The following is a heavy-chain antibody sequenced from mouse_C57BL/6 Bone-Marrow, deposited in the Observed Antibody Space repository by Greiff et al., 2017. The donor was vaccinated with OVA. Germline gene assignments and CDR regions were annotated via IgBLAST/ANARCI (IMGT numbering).Heavy chain of an antibody. CDR1: GYTLTDYY. D-gene: IGHD2-2*01. Sequence: VKLMESGAELVRPGASVKLSCKASGYTLTDYYISWVKQRPGQGLEWIARIYPGSGNIYYNEKFKGKATLTAEKSSSTAYMQLSSLTSDDSAVYFCARSERLRDYFDYWGQGTTLTVSS. V-gene: IGHV1-76*01. J-gene: IGHJ2*01. CDR2: IYPGSGNI. CDR3: ARSERLRDYFDY.